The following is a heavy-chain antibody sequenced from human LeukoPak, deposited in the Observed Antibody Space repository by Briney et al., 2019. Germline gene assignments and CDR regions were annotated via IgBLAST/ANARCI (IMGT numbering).Heavy chain of an antibody. Sequence: SETLSLTCTVSGYSISSGYYWGWIRQPPGKGLEWIGSIDYSGSTYYNPSLKSRVTISVDTSKKQFSLKLSSVTAADTAVYYCARRESGGTGNSWFDPWGQGTLVTVSS. J-gene: IGHJ5*02. CDR3: ARRESGGTGNSWFDP. CDR1: GYSISSGYY. D-gene: IGHD1-1*01. V-gene: IGHV4-38-2*02. CDR2: IDYSGST.